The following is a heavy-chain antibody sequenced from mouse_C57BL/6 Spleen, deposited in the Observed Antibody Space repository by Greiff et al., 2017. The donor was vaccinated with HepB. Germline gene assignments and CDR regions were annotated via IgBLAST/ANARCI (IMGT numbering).Heavy chain of an antibody. D-gene: IGHD1-1*02. CDR2: IRNKANGYTT. CDR3: ERRDNTWYYFDY. V-gene: IGHV7-3*01. Sequence: DVKLVESGGGLVQPGGSLSLSCAASGFTFTDYYMSWVRQPPGKALEWLGFIRNKANGYTTEYSASVKGRFTISRDNSQSILYLQMNALRAEDSSNYYCERRDNTWYYFDYWGQGTTLTVSS. CDR1: GFTFTDYY. J-gene: IGHJ2*01.